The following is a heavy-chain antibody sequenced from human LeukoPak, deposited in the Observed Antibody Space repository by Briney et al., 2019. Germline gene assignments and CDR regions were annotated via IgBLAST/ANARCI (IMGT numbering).Heavy chain of an antibody. CDR2: MYYSGST. V-gene: IGHV4-31*03. Sequence: SQTLSLTCTVSGGSISSAGHYRSWIRQHPGKGLEWIGYMYYSGSTYYNPSLEGRVSISLDTSKNQFSLKLTSVTAADTAVYYCARYTQGDIGNYFDYWGQGTLVTVSS. J-gene: IGHJ4*02. CDR3: ARYTQGDIGNYFDY. D-gene: IGHD2-2*02. CDR1: GGSISSAGHY.